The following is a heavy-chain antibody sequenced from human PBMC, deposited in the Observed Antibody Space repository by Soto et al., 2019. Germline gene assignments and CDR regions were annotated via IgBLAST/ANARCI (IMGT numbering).Heavy chain of an antibody. CDR1: GGTFSSYA. Sequence: QVQLVQSGAEVKKPGSSVKVSCKASGGTFSSYAISWVRQAPGQGLEWMGGIIPIFGTANYAQKFQGRVTITADESTSTAYMELSSLRSEDTAAYYCARSPPLYDSSGYYYNWFDPWGQGTLVTVSS. CDR2: IIPIFGTA. V-gene: IGHV1-69*01. D-gene: IGHD3-22*01. CDR3: ARSPPLYDSSGYYYNWFDP. J-gene: IGHJ5*02.